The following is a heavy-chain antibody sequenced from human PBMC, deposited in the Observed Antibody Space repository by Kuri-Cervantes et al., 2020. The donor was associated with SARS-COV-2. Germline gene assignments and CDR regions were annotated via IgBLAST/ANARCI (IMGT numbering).Heavy chain of an antibody. CDR1: GYTFTGYY. J-gene: IGHJ4*02. CDR2: INPNSGGT. CDR3: ARDVAPTILWFGEFPPSGDY. D-gene: IGHD3-10*01. Sequence: ASVKVSCKASGYTFTGYYMHWVRQAPGQGLEWMGWINPNSGGTNYAQKFQGRVTMTTDTSTSTAYMELRSLRSDDTAVYYCARDVAPTILWFGEFPPSGDYWGQGTLVTVSS. V-gene: IGHV1-2*02.